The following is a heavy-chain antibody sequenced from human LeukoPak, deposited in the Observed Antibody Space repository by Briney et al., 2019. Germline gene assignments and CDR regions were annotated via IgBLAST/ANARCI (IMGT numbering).Heavy chain of an antibody. CDR2: IRYDGSHK. D-gene: IGHD1-26*01. V-gene: IGHV3-30*02. J-gene: IGHJ6*03. CDR1: GFTFISYG. Sequence: GGSQRLSCAVSGFTFISYGMHWVRQAPGKGLEWVAFIRYDGSHKYYVGSVKGRFTISRDNSKNTLYLQMNSLRAEDTAVYYCAKGSGWEMSYYYYYMDVWGKGTTVTISS. CDR3: AKGSGWEMSYYYYYMDV.